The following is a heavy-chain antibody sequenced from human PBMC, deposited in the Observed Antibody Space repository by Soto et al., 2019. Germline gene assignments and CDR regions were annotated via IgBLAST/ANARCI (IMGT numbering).Heavy chain of an antibody. J-gene: IGHJ4*02. CDR1: GHSFVTYA. CDR2: INVGSGNT. Sequence: ASVKVSCKSSGHSFVTYAIHWVRQAPGQRLQWMGWINVGSGNTKYAQDFQGRATFTRDTAATTTFMELSSLRSEDAAVYYCARVPPGGDSGSFYIQHYDSWGQGTLVTVSS. D-gene: IGHD3-10*01. CDR3: ARVPPGGDSGSFYIQHYDS. V-gene: IGHV1-3*01.